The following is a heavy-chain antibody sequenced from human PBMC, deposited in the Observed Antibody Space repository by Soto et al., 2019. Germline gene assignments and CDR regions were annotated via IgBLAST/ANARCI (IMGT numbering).Heavy chain of an antibody. Sequence: SETLSLSCTVSGGSISSYYWSWIRQPPGKGLEWIGYIYYSGSTNYNPSLKSRVTISVDTSKNQFSLKLSSVTAADTAVYYCARLEPYSSGYQFDYWGQGTLVTVSS. D-gene: IGHD3-22*01. CDR1: GGSISSYY. CDR2: IYYSGST. V-gene: IGHV4-59*01. CDR3: ARLEPYSSGYQFDY. J-gene: IGHJ4*02.